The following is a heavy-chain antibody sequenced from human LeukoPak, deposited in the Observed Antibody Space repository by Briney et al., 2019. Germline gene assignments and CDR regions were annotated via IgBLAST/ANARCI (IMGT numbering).Heavy chain of an antibody. V-gene: IGHV4-39*01. CDR3: ARVPRGSTVGTLPYFYYYMDG. D-gene: IGHD1-26*01. J-gene: IGHJ6*03. CDR1: GGSISSSSYY. CDR2: IYYSGST. Sequence: SETLSLTCTVSGGSISSSSYYWGWIRQPPGKGLEWIGIIYYSGSTYYNPSLKSRVTISVDTSKNQFSLKLSSVTAADTAVYYCARVPRGSTVGTLPYFYYYMDGWGKGTTVIVSS.